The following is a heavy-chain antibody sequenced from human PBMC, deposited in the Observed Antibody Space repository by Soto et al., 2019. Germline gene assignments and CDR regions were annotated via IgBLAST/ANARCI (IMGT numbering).Heavy chain of an antibody. Sequence: QVQLVESGGGVVQPGRSLRLSCAASGLTFSSYGMHWVRQAPGKGLEWVAVISYDGSNKYYADSVKGRFTISRDNSKNTLYLQMNSLRAEDTAVYYCAKDWAGGEQLASSDYWGQGTLVTVSS. J-gene: IGHJ4*02. CDR3: AKDWAGGEQLASSDY. CDR2: ISYDGSNK. D-gene: IGHD6-6*01. V-gene: IGHV3-30*18. CDR1: GLTFSSYG.